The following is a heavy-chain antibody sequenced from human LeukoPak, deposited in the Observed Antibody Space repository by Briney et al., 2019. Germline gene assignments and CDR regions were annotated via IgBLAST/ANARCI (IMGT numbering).Heavy chain of an antibody. CDR3: AKSRGSDEYYYYYYGMDV. CDR2: ISYDGSNK. CDR1: GFTFSSYG. V-gene: IGHV3-30*18. Sequence: GGSLRLSCAASGFTFSSYGMHWVRQAPGKGLEWVAVISYDGSNKYYADSVKGRFTISRDNSKNTLYLQMSSLRAEDTAVYYCAKSRGSDEYYYYYYGMDVWGQGTTVTVSS. J-gene: IGHJ6*02.